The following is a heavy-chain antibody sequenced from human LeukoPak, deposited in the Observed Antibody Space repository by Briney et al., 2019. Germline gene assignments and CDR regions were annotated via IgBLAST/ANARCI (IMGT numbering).Heavy chain of an antibody. CDR3: AKLAGISGWYVYYFDY. CDR1: GFTFSSYS. D-gene: IGHD6-19*01. CDR2: ISSSSSTI. V-gene: IGHV3-48*04. J-gene: IGHJ4*02. Sequence: PGGSLRLSCAASGFTFSSYSMNWVRQAPGKGLEWVSYISSSSSTIYYADSVKGRFTISRDNAKNSLYLQMNSLRAEDTAVYYCAKLAGISGWYVYYFDYWGQGTLVTVS.